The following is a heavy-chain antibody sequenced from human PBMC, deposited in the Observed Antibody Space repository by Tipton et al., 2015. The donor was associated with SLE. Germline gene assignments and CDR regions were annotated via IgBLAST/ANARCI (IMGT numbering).Heavy chain of an antibody. V-gene: IGHV4-61*02. CDR2: IYTSGST. Sequence: TLSLTCTVSGGSISSGSYYWSWIRQPAGKGLEWIGRIYTSGSTNYNPSLKSRVAISMDTSKNQFSLKLTAVTAADTAVYYCARALDALDIWGQGTMVTVSS. CDR3: ARALDALDI. J-gene: IGHJ3*02. CDR1: GGSISSGSYY.